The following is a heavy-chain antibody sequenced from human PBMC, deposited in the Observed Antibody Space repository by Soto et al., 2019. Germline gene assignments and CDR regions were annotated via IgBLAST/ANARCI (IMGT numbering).Heavy chain of an antibody. J-gene: IGHJ4*02. CDR1: GFTFSSYS. CDR2: ISSSSSTI. V-gene: IGHV3-48*01. Sequence: EVQLVESGGGLVQPGGSLRLSCAASGFTFSSYSMNWVRQAPGKGLEWVSYISSSSSTIYYADSVKGRFNISRDNAKNSLYLQMNSLRAEDTAVYYCARDQEVFLEWNNGQYYFDYWGQGTLVTVSS. D-gene: IGHD3-3*01. CDR3: ARDQEVFLEWNNGQYYFDY.